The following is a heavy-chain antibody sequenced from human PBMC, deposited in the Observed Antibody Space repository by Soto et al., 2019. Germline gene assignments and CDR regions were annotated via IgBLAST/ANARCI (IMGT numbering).Heavy chain of an antibody. J-gene: IGHJ4*02. CDR2: FDPEDGET. CDR1: GYTLTKLS. V-gene: IGHV1-24*01. D-gene: IGHD6-13*01. CDR3: ATVTHGQLETYYFDY. Sequence: GASVKVSCKVSGYTLTKLSMHWVRQAPGKGLEWMGGFDPEDGETIYAQEFQGRVTMTEDTSTDTAYMELSSLRSEDTAVYYCATVTHGQLETYYFDYWGQGTLVTVSS.